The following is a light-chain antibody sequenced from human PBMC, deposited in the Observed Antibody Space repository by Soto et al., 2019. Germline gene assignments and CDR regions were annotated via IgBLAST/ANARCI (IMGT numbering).Light chain of an antibody. V-gene: IGKV1-9*01. CDR3: QHYHSYSEA. Sequence: DIQLTQSPSVLSASVGDTVTITCRASQGLSNYLAWYQQKPGKAPDLLIYCASTLPSGVPSRFSGSGSGTDFTLTISSLQPEDFATYYCQHYHSYSEAFGQGTKVDIK. J-gene: IGKJ1*01. CDR1: QGLSNY. CDR2: CAS.